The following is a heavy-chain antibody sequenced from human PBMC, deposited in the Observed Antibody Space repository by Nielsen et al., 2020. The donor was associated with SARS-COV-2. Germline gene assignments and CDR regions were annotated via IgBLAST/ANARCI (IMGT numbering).Heavy chain of an antibody. Sequence: SETLSLTCTVSGGSISSYYWSWIRQPPGKGLEWIGYIYYSGSTSYNPSLKSRVTISVDTSKNQFSLKLSSVTAADTAVYYCARGSSPALDYWGQGTLVTVSS. V-gene: IGHV4-59*01. CDR2: IYYSGST. CDR1: GGSISSYY. J-gene: IGHJ4*02. CDR3: ARGSSPALDY.